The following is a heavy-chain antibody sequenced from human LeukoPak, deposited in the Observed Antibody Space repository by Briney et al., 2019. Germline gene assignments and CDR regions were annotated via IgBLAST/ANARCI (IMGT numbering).Heavy chain of an antibody. Sequence: ASVKVSCKASGYTFTSYGISWVRQAPGQGLEGMGWISAYNGNTNYAQKLQGRVTMTTDTSTSTAYMELRSLRPDDTAVYYCAREAYCSGGSCYPINWFDPWGQGTLVTVSS. CDR1: GYTFTSYG. V-gene: IGHV1-18*01. J-gene: IGHJ5*02. D-gene: IGHD2-15*01. CDR2: ISAYNGNT. CDR3: AREAYCSGGSCYPINWFDP.